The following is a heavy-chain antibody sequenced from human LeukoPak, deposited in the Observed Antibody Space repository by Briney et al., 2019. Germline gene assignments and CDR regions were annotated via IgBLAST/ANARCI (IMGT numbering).Heavy chain of an antibody. Sequence: SGTLSLTCAVSGGSISSSNWWSWGRQTPGKGLEWIGVIYHIGSTNYNPSLKSRVTISVDTSKNQFSLKLSSVTAADTAVYYCARRFLGYCSSTSCFAAGHPNFDYWGQGTLVTVSS. J-gene: IGHJ4*02. D-gene: IGHD2-2*01. CDR3: ARRFLGYCSSTSCFAAGHPNFDY. CDR1: GGSISSSNW. V-gene: IGHV4-4*02. CDR2: IYHIGST.